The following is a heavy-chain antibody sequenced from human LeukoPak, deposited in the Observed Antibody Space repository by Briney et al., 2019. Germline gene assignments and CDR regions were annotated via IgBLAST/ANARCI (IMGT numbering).Heavy chain of an antibody. CDR3: ARAFGGWYDAGWFDP. J-gene: IGHJ5*02. CDR1: GYTFTSYG. CDR2: ISAYNGNT. V-gene: IGHV1-18*01. D-gene: IGHD6-19*01. Sequence: ASVKVSCKASGYTFTSYGISWVRQAPGQGLEWMGWISAYNGNTNYAQKLQGRVTMTTDTSTSTAYMELSRLRSDDTAVYYCARAFGGWYDAGWFDPWGQGTLVTVSS.